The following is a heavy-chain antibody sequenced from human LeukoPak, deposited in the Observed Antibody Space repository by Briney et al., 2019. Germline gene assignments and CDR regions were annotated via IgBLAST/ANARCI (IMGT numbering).Heavy chain of an antibody. V-gene: IGHV4-34*01. Sequence: SETLSLTCAVYGGSFSGYYWSWTRQPPGKGLGWIGEINHSGSTNYNPSLKSRVTISVDTSKNQFSLKLSSVTAADTAVYYCARGPWSGDYFDYWGQGTLVTVSS. CDR2: INHSGST. D-gene: IGHD1-26*01. CDR1: GGSFSGYY. CDR3: ARGPWSGDYFDY. J-gene: IGHJ4*02.